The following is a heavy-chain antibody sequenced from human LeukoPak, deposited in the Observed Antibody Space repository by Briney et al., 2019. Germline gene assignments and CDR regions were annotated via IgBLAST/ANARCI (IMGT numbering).Heavy chain of an antibody. CDR1: GFTFSSYW. D-gene: IGHD2-15*01. Sequence: GGSLRLSCAASGFTFSSYWMSWVRQAPGKGLEGGSAISGSGGSKYYADSVKGGFTISRDNSKNTLYLQMNSLRAEDTAVYYCAKAVEGVVVLYYFDYWGQGTLVTVSS. V-gene: IGHV3-23*01. CDR2: ISGSGGSK. CDR3: AKAVEGVVVLYYFDY. J-gene: IGHJ4*02.